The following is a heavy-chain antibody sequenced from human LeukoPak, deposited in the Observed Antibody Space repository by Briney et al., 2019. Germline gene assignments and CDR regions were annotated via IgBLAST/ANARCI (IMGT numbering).Heavy chain of an antibody. Sequence: PGGSLRLSCAASGFTFSSYAMSWVRQAPGKGLEWVSAISGRGGSTYYADSVKGRFTISRDNSKNTLYLQMNSLRAEDTAVYYCAKDRPTYYDFWSGKPFDYWGQGTLVTVSS. CDR2: ISGRGGST. CDR1: GFTFSSYA. J-gene: IGHJ4*02. V-gene: IGHV3-23*01. D-gene: IGHD3-3*01. CDR3: AKDRPTYYDFWSGKPFDY.